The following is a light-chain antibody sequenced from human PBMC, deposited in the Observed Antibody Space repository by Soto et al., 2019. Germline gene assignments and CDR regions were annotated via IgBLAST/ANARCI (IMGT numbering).Light chain of an antibody. CDR1: SSNIGAGYD. Sequence: QSVLTQPPSVSGAPGQRVTISRTGSSSNIGAGYDVHWYQQLPGTAPKLLIYGSIVRPSGVPDRFSGSKSGTSASLAITGLQAEDEADYYCQSFDSSLSAYVFGTGTKVTVL. CDR3: QSFDSSLSAYV. CDR2: GSI. J-gene: IGLJ1*01. V-gene: IGLV1-40*01.